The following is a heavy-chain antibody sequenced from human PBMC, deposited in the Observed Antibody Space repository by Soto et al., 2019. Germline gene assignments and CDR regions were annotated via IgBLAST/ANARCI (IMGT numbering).Heavy chain of an antibody. Sequence: QVQLVQSGAEVKKPGSSVTVSCKASGGTFSSYTISWVRQAPGQGLEWMAGISPIFGTPIYAQKFQERVTVTAADPTMPAYMEMNRLTYEDTAVYYCARVVVGSRLSLDYWGQGTLVTISS. CDR3: ARVVVGSRLSLDY. CDR1: GGTFSSYT. CDR2: ISPIFGTP. D-gene: IGHD1-26*01. V-gene: IGHV1-69*01. J-gene: IGHJ4*02.